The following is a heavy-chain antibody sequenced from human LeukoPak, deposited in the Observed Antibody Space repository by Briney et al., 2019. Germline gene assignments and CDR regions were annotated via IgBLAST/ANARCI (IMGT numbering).Heavy chain of an antibody. CDR1: GFTFSSYG. CDR3: ARSVDYDFWSGTREDAFDI. D-gene: IGHD3-3*01. J-gene: IGHJ3*02. Sequence: GGSLRLSCAASGFTFSSYGMHWVRQAPGKGLEWVAFIRYDGSNKYYADSVKGRFTISRDNSKNTLYLQMNSLRSEDTAVYYCARSVDYDFWSGTREDAFDIWGQGTMVTVSS. CDR2: IRYDGSNK. V-gene: IGHV3-30*02.